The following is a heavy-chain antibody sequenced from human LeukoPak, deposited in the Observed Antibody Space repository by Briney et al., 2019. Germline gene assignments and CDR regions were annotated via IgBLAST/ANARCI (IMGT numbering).Heavy chain of an antibody. CDR1: GGSISSSSYY. J-gene: IGHJ4*02. D-gene: IGHD3-22*01. CDR3: AREGESADYYDSSGYYWLGFDY. V-gene: IGHV4-39*02. Sequence: PSETLSLTCTVSGGSISSSSYYWGWIRQPPGKGLEWIGSIYYSGSTYYNPSLKSRVTISVDTSKNQFSLKLSSVTAADTAVYYCAREGESADYYDSSGYYWLGFDYWGQGTMVTVSS. CDR2: IYYSGST.